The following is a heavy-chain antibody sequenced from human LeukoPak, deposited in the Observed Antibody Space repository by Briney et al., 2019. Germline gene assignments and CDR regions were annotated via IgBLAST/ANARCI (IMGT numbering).Heavy chain of an antibody. V-gene: IGHV1-2*02. J-gene: IGHJ3*02. CDR2: INPNSGGT. D-gene: IGHD3-10*01. Sequence: ASVKVSCKASGYTFTGYYMHWVRQAPGQGVEWMGWINPNSGGTNYAQKFQGRVTMTRDTSISTAYMELSRLRSDDTAVYYCARDPTNYGSGSYYNVGAFDIWGQGTMVTVSS. CDR3: ARDPTNYGSGSYYNVGAFDI. CDR1: GYTFTGYY.